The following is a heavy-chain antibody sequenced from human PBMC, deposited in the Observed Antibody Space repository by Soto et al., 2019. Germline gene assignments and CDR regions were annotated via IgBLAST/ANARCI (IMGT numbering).Heavy chain of an antibody. Sequence: QITLNESGPTLVKPTQTLTLTCTFSGFSLTTSGVGVAWIRQSPGKAPEWLALIYWDDDKRYSPSLKSRLTITEDTSKNQVVLTMANLDPADTATYYCAHRVLRTVFGLVTTTAIYFDFWGQGTPVAVSS. CDR3: AHRVLRTVFGLVTTTAIYFDF. CDR2: IYWDDDK. CDR1: GFSLTTSGVG. J-gene: IGHJ4*02. D-gene: IGHD3-3*01. V-gene: IGHV2-5*02.